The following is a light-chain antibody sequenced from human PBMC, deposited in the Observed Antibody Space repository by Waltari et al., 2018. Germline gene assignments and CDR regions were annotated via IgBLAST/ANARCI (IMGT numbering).Light chain of an antibody. V-gene: IGKV1-6*01. CDR1: QDISND. Sequence: AIQMTTSPSPLSAAVGDNVTITCRASQDISNDLGWYQQRPGKAPKLLIYTASSLQSGVPSRFSGSGSGTDFTLTISSLQPEDFATYYCLQDNNYPLTFGGGTRVEIK. J-gene: IGKJ4*01. CDR3: LQDNNYPLT. CDR2: TAS.